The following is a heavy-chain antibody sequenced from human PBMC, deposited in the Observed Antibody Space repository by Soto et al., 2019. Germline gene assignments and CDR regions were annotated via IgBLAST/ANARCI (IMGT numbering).Heavy chain of an antibody. CDR2: ISWNSGSI. V-gene: IGHV3-9*01. J-gene: IGHJ3*02. D-gene: IGHD4-17*01. CDR1: GFTFDDYA. CDR3: AKDREDGDYGGEGHAFDI. Sequence: EVQLVESGGGLVQPGRSLRLSCAASGFTFDDYAMHWVRQAPGKGLEWVSGISWNSGSIGYADSVKGRFTISRDNAKNSLYLQMNSLRAEDTALYYCAKDREDGDYGGEGHAFDIWGQGTMVTVSS.